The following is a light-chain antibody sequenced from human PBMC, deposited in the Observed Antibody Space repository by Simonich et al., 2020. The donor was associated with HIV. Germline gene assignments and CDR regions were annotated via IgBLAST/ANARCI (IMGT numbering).Light chain of an antibody. J-gene: IGLJ3*02. Sequence: NFMLTQPHSVSESPGKTVTISCTRSSGSIASNYVQGYQQRPGSSPTTVIYEDNQKPSGVPARFSGSIDSSSISASLTISGLKTEDEADYYCQSYDSSNHWVFGGGTKVTVL. V-gene: IGLV6-57*01. CDR1: SGSIASNY. CDR2: EDN. CDR3: QSYDSSNHWV.